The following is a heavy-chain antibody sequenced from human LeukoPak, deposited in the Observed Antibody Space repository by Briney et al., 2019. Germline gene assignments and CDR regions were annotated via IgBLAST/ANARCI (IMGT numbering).Heavy chain of an antibody. CDR1: GFTFSSYA. CDR3: AKDSRAPKSYYGSGSSFDY. CDR2: ISGSGGST. D-gene: IGHD3-10*01. V-gene: IGHV3-23*01. J-gene: IGHJ4*02. Sequence: GGSLRLSCAASGFTFSSYAMSWVRQAPGKGLEWVSAISGSGGSTYYADSVKGRFTISRDNSKNTLYLQMNSLRAEDTAVYYCAKDSRAPKSYYGSGSSFDYWGQGTLVTVSS.